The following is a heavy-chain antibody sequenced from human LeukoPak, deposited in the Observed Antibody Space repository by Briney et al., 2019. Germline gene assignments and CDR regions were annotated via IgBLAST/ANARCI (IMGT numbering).Heavy chain of an antibody. J-gene: IGHJ4*02. V-gene: IGHV3-23*01. CDR2: ISGSGGST. CDR3: AKRLGVVIDY. CDR1: EFTFSSYG. D-gene: IGHD3-3*01. Sequence: GGSLRLSCAASEFTFSSYGMSWVRQAPGKGLEWVSAISGSGGSTYYAESVKGRFTISGDNSKNTLYLQMNSLRAEDTAVYYCAKRLGVVIDYWGQGTLVTVSS.